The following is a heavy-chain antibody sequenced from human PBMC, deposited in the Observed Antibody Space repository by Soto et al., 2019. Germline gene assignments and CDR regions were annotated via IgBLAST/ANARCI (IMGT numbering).Heavy chain of an antibody. V-gene: IGHV1-18*01. Sequence: ASVKVSCKASGYAFSHFGFSWVRQAPGQGLEWMGRIGAYNGNTNYAQQLQGRVTMTTDTPTSTAYMELRSLRSDDTAVYFCARDLDGSGSYYTDYWGQGTLVTVSS. CDR2: IGAYNGNT. CDR3: ARDLDGSGSYYTDY. D-gene: IGHD3-10*01. J-gene: IGHJ4*02. CDR1: GYAFSHFG.